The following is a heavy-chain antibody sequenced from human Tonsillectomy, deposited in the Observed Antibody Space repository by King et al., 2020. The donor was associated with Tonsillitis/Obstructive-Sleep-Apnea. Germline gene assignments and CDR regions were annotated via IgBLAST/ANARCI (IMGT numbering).Heavy chain of an antibody. D-gene: IGHD3-3*01. J-gene: IGHJ6*03. Sequence: QLVQSGAEVKKPGSSVKVSCKASGGTFSSYAITWVRQAPGQGLEWMGGMIPIFGTVNYAQKFQGRVTITADESTNTAYMELSSLRSEETAVYYCARGDFWSGYYTVYYYMDVWGKGTTVTVSS. CDR3: ARGDFWSGYYTVYYYMDV. V-gene: IGHV1-69*01. CDR2: MIPIFGTV. CDR1: GGTFSSYA.